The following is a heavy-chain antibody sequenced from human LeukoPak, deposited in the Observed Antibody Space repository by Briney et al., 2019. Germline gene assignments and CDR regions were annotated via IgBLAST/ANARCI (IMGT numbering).Heavy chain of an antibody. CDR1: GYTFTGYY. CDR3: ASPGIAVAEYYFDY. J-gene: IGHJ4*02. D-gene: IGHD6-19*01. Sequence: ASVKVSCKASGYTFTGYYMHWVRQAPGQGLEWMGGIIPIFGTANYAQKFQGRVTITTDESTSTAYMELSSLRSEDTAVYYCASPGIAVAEYYFDYWGQGTLVTVSS. CDR2: IIPIFGTA. V-gene: IGHV1-69*05.